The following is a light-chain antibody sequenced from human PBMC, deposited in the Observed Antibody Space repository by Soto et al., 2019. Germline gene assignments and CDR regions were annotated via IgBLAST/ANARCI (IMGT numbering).Light chain of an antibody. CDR3: QQYYDWPT. J-gene: IGKJ1*01. Sequence: EIVMTQSPATLSLSPGERATLSCRASQRITTVAWYQQKPGQAPRLLIYGLSIRAPGIPTRFTVSGSGTEVTLTIASLQSEDFGVYYCQQYYDWPTFGQGTRVEVK. CDR1: QRITT. V-gene: IGKV3-15*01. CDR2: GLS.